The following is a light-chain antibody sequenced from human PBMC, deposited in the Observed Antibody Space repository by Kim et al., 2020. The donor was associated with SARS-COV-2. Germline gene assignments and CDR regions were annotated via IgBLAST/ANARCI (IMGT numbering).Light chain of an antibody. CDR2: DVS. Sequence: PVQSITISCTVTSSDVGGYVSWYQQHPGKAPKLMMYDVSNRPSGVSNRFSGSKSGNTASLTISGLQAEDEADYYCSSGTSSSTNWVFGGGTKLTVL. V-gene: IGLV2-14*03. CDR3: SSGTSSSTNWV. J-gene: IGLJ3*02. CDR1: SSDVGGY.